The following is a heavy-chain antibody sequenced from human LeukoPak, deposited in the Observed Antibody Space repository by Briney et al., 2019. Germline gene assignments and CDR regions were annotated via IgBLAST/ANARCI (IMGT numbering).Heavy chain of an antibody. Sequence: SETLSLTCTVSGGSISSYFWSWIRQPPGKGLEWIGYIYYSGSTNYNPSLKSRVTISVDTSKNQFSLKLSSVTAADTAVYYCASIAVAGWYFDYWGQGTLVTVSS. V-gene: IGHV4-59*01. CDR2: IYYSGST. CDR3: ASIAVAGWYFDY. D-gene: IGHD6-19*01. J-gene: IGHJ4*02. CDR1: GGSISSYF.